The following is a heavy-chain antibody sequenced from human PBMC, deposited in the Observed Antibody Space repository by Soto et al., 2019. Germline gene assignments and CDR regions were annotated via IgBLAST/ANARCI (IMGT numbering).Heavy chain of an antibody. J-gene: IGHJ6*02. CDR2: IVVGSGNT. CDR1: GFTFTSSA. CDR3: ARTPAAGKYYYGMDV. D-gene: IGHD6-13*01. V-gene: IGHV1-58*02. Sequence: ASVKVSCKASGFTFTSSAMQWVRQARGQRLEWIGWIVVGSGNTNYAQKFQERVTITRDMSTSTAYMELSSLRSEDTAVYYCARTPAAGKYYYGMDVWGQGTTVTVSS.